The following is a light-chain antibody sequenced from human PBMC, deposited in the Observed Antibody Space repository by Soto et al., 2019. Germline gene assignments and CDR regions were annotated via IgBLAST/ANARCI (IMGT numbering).Light chain of an antibody. Sequence: DLQMTQSPSSLSASIGDRVTITCRVSQSVSNYLNWYQQKPGRAPKLLIYGASNLQSGVPSRFSGSGAGTDFTLTISSLQPEDSAIHYCQPSYYSTLIRFGQGTRMEI. J-gene: IGKJ5*01. CDR2: GAS. CDR3: QPSYYSTLIR. CDR1: QSVSNY. V-gene: IGKV1-39*01.